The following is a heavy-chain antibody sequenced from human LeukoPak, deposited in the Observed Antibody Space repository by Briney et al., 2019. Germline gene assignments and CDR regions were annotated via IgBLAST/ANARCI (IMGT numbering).Heavy chain of an antibody. Sequence: GGSLSLSCAASGFLFSNYAMIWTRQAPGKVLQRVSAIVSCFATTFYADSVKRRFTISRDNSKITLYLQMNSLRAEDTAVYYCAKWGDYDILTGYYVSDYWGQGTLVTVSS. CDR3: AKWGDYDILTGYYVSDY. CDR2: IVSCFATT. J-gene: IGHJ4*02. V-gene: IGHV3-23*01. D-gene: IGHD3-9*01. CDR1: GFLFSNYA.